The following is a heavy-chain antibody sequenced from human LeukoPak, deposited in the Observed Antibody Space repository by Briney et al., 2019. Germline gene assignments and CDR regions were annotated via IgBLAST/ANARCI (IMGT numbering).Heavy chain of an antibody. CDR3: AVLLWFGELSDPTNWFDP. CDR2: IIPIFGTA. D-gene: IGHD3-10*01. CDR1: GGTFSSYA. V-gene: IGHV1-69*13. J-gene: IGHJ5*02. Sequence: ASVKVSCKASGGTFSSYAISWVRQAPGQGLEWMGGIIPIFGTANYAQKFQGRVTITADESTSTAYMELRSLRSDDTAVYYCAVLLWFGELSDPTNWFDPWGQGTLVTVSS.